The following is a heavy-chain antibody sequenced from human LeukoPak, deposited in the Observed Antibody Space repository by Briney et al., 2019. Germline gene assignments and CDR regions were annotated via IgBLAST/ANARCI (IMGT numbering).Heavy chain of an antibody. D-gene: IGHD5-24*01. CDR2: ISGSGDST. J-gene: IGHJ4*02. Sequence: PGGSLRLSCAAYGFTFSNYAMSWVRQAPGKGLEWVSGISGSGDSTYYGDSVKGRFTISRDNSKNTLYLQMNSLRAEDTAVYYCSREKQRNFDYCGQGTLVTVSS. V-gene: IGHV3-23*01. CDR1: GFTFSNYA. CDR3: SREKQRNFDY.